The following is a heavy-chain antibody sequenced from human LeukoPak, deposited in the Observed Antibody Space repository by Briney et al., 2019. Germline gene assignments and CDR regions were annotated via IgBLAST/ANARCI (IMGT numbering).Heavy chain of an antibody. CDR1: GFTFSSYG. CDR3: TTLNDGSCPN. J-gene: IGHJ4*02. CDR2: ISYDGSNK. V-gene: IGHV3-30*03. Sequence: GGSRRLSCAASGFTFSSYGMHWVRQAPGKGLEWVAVISYDGSNKYYADSVKGRFTISRDNSKNTLYLQMNSLKTEDTAVYYCTTLNDGSCPNWGQGTLVTVSS. D-gene: IGHD2-15*01.